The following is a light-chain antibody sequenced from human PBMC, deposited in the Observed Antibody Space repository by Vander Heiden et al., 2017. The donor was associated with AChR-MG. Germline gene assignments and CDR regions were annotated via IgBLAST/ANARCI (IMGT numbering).Light chain of an antibody. CDR1: SSVVVGYNY. V-gene: IGLV2-14*03. J-gene: IGLJ2*01. CDR3: SSYTSSSTLVV. CDR2: DVI. Sequence: QSALTQPASVSGSPGQSITISCTGTSSVVVGYNYVSCHQQNPGTAPKLMIYDVINRPSGVSNRFSGSKSGNTASLTISGLQAEDEADYYCSSYTSSSTLVVFGGGTKLTVL.